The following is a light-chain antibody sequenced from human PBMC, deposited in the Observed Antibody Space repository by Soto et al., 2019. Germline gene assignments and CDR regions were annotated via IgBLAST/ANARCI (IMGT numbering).Light chain of an antibody. Sequence: EIVLTQSPGTLTLSPGERATLSCRASQTVSSNSLAWYQQKAGQAPRVLIFDVSTRATGIPDRFSGSGSGTDFTLTISSLQSEDFAVYYCQHYANWPLTFGGGTKVESK. CDR1: QTVSSNS. J-gene: IGKJ4*01. CDR3: QHYANWPLT. CDR2: DVS. V-gene: IGKV3-20*01.